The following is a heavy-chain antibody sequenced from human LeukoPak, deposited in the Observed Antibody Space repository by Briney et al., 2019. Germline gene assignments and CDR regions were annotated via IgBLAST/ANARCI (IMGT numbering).Heavy chain of an antibody. V-gene: IGHV3-30*18. CDR1: GFSFNNYA. CDR3: AKEDYYDSSGYYPVFDY. D-gene: IGHD3-22*01. CDR2: ISYDGSNK. Sequence: GGSLRLSCAASGFSFNNYAMYWVRQAPGKGLEWVAVISYDGSNKYYADSVKGRFTISRDNSKNTLYLQMNSLRAEDTAVYYCAKEDYYDSSGYYPVFDYWGQGTLVTVSS. J-gene: IGHJ4*02.